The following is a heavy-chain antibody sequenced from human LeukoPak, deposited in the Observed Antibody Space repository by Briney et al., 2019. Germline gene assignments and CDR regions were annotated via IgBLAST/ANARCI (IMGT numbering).Heavy chain of an antibody. CDR1: GCTFNNYA. D-gene: IGHD6-19*01. CDR3: ASAPLAVAECYSFDS. Sequence: PGGSLPPPCVASGCTFNNYAIHWVGQPPGKGLDYVSAINGLGDKTYYAPSVKGRFTISRDKSKNTVILQMGSLRDGDMAVYFCASAPLAVAECYSFDSWGEGTLVAVSS. CDR2: INGLGDKT. J-gene: IGHJ4*02. V-gene: IGHV3-64*01.